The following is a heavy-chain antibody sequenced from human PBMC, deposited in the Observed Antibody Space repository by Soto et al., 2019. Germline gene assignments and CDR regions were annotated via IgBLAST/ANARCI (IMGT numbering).Heavy chain of an antibody. V-gene: IGHV3-11*05. D-gene: IGHD6-13*01. J-gene: IGHJ2*01. CDR2: INNSSSYT. Sequence: QVQLVESGGGLVKPGGSLRLSCAASGFTFSDYYMSWIRQAPGKGLEWISYINNSSSYTNYADSVKGRVTISRDNAKNSLYLQMNSLRAEDTAVYYCARTIAAAGGRRYFDLWGRGTLVTVSS. CDR3: ARTIAAAGGRRYFDL. CDR1: GFTFSDYY.